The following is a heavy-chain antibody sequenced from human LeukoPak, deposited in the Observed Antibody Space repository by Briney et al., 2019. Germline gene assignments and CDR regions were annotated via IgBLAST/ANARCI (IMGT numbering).Heavy chain of an antibody. Sequence: GGSLRLYCAASGFTGSGNYMIWVRQTPGKRLTWGSLIYSGGNTYSTDSVKGRFTISSDNSENTLYLQMNSLRTEDTAVYYCARVADYYVSGHFDYWGQGTLVTVSS. J-gene: IGHJ4*02. CDR2: IYSGGNT. CDR1: GFTGSGNY. D-gene: IGHD3-10*01. V-gene: IGHV3-53*01. CDR3: ARVADYYVSGHFDY.